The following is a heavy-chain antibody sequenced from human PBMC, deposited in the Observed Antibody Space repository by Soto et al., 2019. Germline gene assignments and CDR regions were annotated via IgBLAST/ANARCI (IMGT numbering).Heavy chain of an antibody. J-gene: IGHJ4*02. CDR2: IIPILGIA. CDR3: ARGHSYAPPFDY. Sequence: GASVKVSCKASGGTFSSYTISWVRQAPGQGLEWMGRIIPILGIANYAQKFQGRVTITADKSTSTAYMELSSLRSEDTAVYYCARGHSYAPPFDYWGQGTLVTVSS. V-gene: IGHV1-69*02. D-gene: IGHD5-18*01. CDR1: GGTFSSYT.